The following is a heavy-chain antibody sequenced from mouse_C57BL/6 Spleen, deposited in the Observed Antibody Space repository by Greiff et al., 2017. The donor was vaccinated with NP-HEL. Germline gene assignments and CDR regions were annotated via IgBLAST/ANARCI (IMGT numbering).Heavy chain of an antibody. CDR1: GFTFTDYY. J-gene: IGHJ1*03. D-gene: IGHD2-5*01. Sequence: EVKLMESGGGLVQPGGSLSLSCAASGFTFTDYYMSWVRQPPGKALEWLGFIRNKANGYTTEYSASVKGRFTISRDNSQSILYLQMNALRAEDSATYYCARLYSNYGYWYFDVWGTGTTVTVSS. CDR3: ARLYSNYGYWYFDV. CDR2: IRNKANGYTT. V-gene: IGHV7-3*01.